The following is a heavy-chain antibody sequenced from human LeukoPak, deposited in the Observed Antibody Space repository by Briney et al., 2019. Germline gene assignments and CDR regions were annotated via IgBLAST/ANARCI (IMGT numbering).Heavy chain of an antibody. V-gene: IGHV4-39*01. CDR3: AGRWGVTSWEDAFDI. Sequence: PSETLSLTCTVSGGSISSSSYYWGWIRQPPGKGLEGIGSIYYSGSTYYNPSRKSRVTISVDTSKNQFSLKLSSVTAADTAVYYCAGRWGVTSWEDAFDIWGRGTMVTVSS. D-gene: IGHD2-21*02. CDR1: GGSISSSSYY. CDR2: IYYSGST. J-gene: IGHJ3*02.